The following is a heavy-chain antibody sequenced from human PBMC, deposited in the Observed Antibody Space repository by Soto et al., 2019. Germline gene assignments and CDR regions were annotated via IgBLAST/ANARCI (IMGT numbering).Heavy chain of an antibody. CDR3: AKALDRWGHDC. CDR1: GFTLEDYA. V-gene: IGHV3-9*01. D-gene: IGHD7-27*01. J-gene: IGHJ4*02. CDR2: ITWNSGSI. Sequence: GGSLRLSCAASGFTLEDYAMHWVRQAPGKGLEWVSGITWNSGSIAYADSVKGRFTISRDNAKNSLYLQMNSLRVEDTALYYCAKALDRWGHDCWGQGTLVTVSS.